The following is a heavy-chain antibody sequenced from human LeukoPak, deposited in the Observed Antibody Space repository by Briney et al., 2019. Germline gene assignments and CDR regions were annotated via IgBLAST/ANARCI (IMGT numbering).Heavy chain of an antibody. CDR1: GFTFSSYS. CDR2: ISSSSSYI. J-gene: IGHJ4*02. CDR3: ARDLRYYDFWSGHVDY. V-gene: IGHV3-21*01. Sequence: GGSLRLSCAASGFTFSSYSMNWVRQAPGKGLEWVSSISSSSSYIYYADSVKGRFTISRDNAKNSLYLQMNSLRAEDTAVYYCARDLRYYDFWSGHVDYWGQGTLVTVSS. D-gene: IGHD3-3*01.